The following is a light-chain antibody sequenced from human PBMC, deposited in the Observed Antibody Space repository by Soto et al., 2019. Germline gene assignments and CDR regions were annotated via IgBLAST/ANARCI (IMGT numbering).Light chain of an antibody. J-gene: IGLJ3*02. CDR3: CSYAGSYTWV. V-gene: IGLV2-11*01. CDR2: AVN. Sequence: QSALTQPRSVSGSPGQSVTISCTGTSSDVGGYNYVSWYQQHPGKAPKLVIYAVNMRPSGVPDRFSGSKSGNTASLTISGLQAEDEADYSCCSYAGSYTWVFGGGTKLTVL. CDR1: SSDVGGYNY.